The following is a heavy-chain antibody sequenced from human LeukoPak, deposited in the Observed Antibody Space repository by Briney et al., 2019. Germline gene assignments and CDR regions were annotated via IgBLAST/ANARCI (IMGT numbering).Heavy chain of an antibody. CDR2: ISAYNGNT. J-gene: IGHJ5*02. CDR3: ARDHDGYSYGYDNWFDP. Sequence: ASVKVSCKASGYTFNTYGITWVRQAPGQGLEWMGWISAYNGNTNYALKLQGRVTMTTDTSTSTAYMELRSLRSDDTAVYYCARDHDGYSYGYDNWFDPWGQGTLVTVSS. CDR1: GYTFNTYG. V-gene: IGHV1-18*04. D-gene: IGHD5-18*01.